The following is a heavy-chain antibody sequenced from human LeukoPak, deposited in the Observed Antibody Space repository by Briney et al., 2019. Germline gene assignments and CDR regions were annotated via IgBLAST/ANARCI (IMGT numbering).Heavy chain of an antibody. CDR1: GYTFTGYY. CDR3: ARTIRYYDSSGYGL. V-gene: IGHV1-2*02. Sequence: ASVKVSCKASGYTFTGYYMHWVRQAPGQGLEWMGWINPNSGGTNYAQKFQGRVTMTRDTSISTVYMELSSLRAEDTAVYYCARTIRYYDSSGYGLWGQGTLVTVSS. CDR2: INPNSGGT. J-gene: IGHJ4*02. D-gene: IGHD3-22*01.